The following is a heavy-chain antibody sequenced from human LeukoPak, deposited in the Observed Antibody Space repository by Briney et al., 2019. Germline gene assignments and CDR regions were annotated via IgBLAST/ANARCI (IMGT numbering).Heavy chain of an antibody. D-gene: IGHD5-18*01. CDR1: GFTFSSYA. J-gene: IGHJ4*02. CDR3: AKGNGYSYGRYYFDY. CDR2: ITASGGNT. Sequence: GGSLRLSCAASGFTFSSYAMGWVRQAPGKGLEWVSAITASGGNTYYADSVKGRFTISGDNSKNTLYLQVNSLRAEDTAVYYCAKGNGYSYGRYYFDYWGQGTLVTVSS. V-gene: IGHV3-23*01.